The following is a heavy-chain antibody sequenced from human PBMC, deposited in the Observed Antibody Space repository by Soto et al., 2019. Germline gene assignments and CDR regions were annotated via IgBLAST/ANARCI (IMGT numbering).Heavy chain of an antibody. V-gene: IGHV3-30*18. Sequence: PGGSLRLSCAASGFTFSSYGMHWVRQAPGKGLEWVAVISYDGSNKYYADSVKGRFTISRDNSKNTLYLQMNSLRAEDTAVYYCAKDAYGDYGPYYYGMDVWGQGTTVTVSS. CDR2: ISYDGSNK. CDR3: AKDAYGDYGPYYYGMDV. J-gene: IGHJ6*02. CDR1: GFTFSSYG. D-gene: IGHD4-17*01.